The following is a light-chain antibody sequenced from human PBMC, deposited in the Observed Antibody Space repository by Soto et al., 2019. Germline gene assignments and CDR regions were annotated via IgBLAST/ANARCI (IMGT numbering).Light chain of an antibody. CDR3: SSYTITSTYV. V-gene: IGLV2-14*01. CDR2: DVS. J-gene: IGLJ1*01. Sequence: QSALTQPASVSGSLGQSVTLPCTGTSSDVGGYNYVSWYQQYPGNAPKLIIYDVSNRPSGVSNRFSGSKSGNTASLTISGLQAEDEAEYHCSSYTITSTYVFGAGTKLTVL. CDR1: SSDVGGYNY.